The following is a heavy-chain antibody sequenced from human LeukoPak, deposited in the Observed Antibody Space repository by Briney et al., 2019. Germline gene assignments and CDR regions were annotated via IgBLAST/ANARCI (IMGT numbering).Heavy chain of an antibody. CDR1: GGTFSSYA. V-gene: IGHV1-69*04. CDR2: IIPILGIA. CDR3: ARGHSSGWYLVIDY. D-gene: IGHD6-19*01. J-gene: IGHJ4*02. Sequence: SVKVSCKASGGTFSSYAISWVRQAPGRGLEWMGRIIPILGIANYAQKFQGRVTITADKSTSTAYMELSSLRSEDTAVYYCARGHSSGWYLVIDYWGQGTLVTVSS.